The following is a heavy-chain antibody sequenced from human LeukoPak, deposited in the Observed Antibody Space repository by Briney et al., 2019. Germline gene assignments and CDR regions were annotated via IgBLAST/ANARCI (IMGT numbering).Heavy chain of an antibody. Sequence: GGSLRLSCAASGFTFSSYLMSWVRQAPGKGLEWVAHIKEDGSEKYYVDSVKGRFTISRDNAKNSLFLQMNSLRVEDTAVYYCARVHWYFDLWGRGTLVTVSS. J-gene: IGHJ2*01. CDR3: ARVHWYFDL. V-gene: IGHV3-7*04. CDR2: IKEDGSEK. CDR1: GFTFSSYL.